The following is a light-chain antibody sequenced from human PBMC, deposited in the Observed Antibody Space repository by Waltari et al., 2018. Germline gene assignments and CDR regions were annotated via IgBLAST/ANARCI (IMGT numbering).Light chain of an antibody. CDR2: KAS. V-gene: IGKV1D-16*01. CDR1: QDFSSW. J-gene: IGKJ4*01. Sequence: DIQMTQSPYSLSESVGDRVNLTCRASQDFSSWLAWYQQKPGKAPKLLIYKASSLQTGVPSRFSGSGSGTDFTLTISSLQPEDFATYYCQQYNSAPLSFGGGTKVEIK. CDR3: QQYNSAPLS.